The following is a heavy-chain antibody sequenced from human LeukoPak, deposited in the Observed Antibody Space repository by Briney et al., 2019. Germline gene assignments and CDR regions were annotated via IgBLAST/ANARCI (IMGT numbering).Heavy chain of an antibody. V-gene: IGHV1-46*01. J-gene: IGHJ4*02. CDR1: GYTFTSYY. Sequence: GASVKVSCKASGYTFTSYYMHWVRQAPGQGLEWMGIINPSGGSTSYARKFQGRVTMTRDTSTSTVYMELSSLRSEDTAVYYCARATYYDYVWGSYENGYFDYWGQGTLVTVSS. CDR2: INPSGGST. D-gene: IGHD3-16*01. CDR3: ARATYYDYVWGSYENGYFDY.